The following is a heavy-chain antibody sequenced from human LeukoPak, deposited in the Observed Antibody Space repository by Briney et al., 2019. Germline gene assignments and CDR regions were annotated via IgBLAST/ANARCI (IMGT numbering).Heavy chain of an antibody. D-gene: IGHD6-19*01. V-gene: IGHV3-23*01. CDR2: ISGSGGST. Sequence: GGSLRLSCAASGFSFSTYAMSWVRQAPGKGLEWVSAISGSGGSTYYADSVKGRFTISRDNSENTLYLQMNSLRVEDTAVYYCAKDRARIAVAGTFDYWGQGTLVTVCS. CDR1: GFSFSTYA. CDR3: AKDRARIAVAGTFDY. J-gene: IGHJ4*02.